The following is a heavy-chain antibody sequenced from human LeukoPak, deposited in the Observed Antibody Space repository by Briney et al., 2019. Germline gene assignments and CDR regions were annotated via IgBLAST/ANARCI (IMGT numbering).Heavy chain of an antibody. CDR2: IYTSGST. J-gene: IGHJ4*02. CDR1: GGSISSYY. CDR3: ARHWSFTSGFRIDY. Sequence: SETLSLTCTVSGGSISSYYWSWIRQPAGKGLEWIGRIYTSGSTNYNPSLKSRVTMSVDTSKNQFSLKLSSVTAADTAVYYCARHWSFTSGFRIDYWGQGTLVTVSS. D-gene: IGHD3-3*01. V-gene: IGHV4-4*07.